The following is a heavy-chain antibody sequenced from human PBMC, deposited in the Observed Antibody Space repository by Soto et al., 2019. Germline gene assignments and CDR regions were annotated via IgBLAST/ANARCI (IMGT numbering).Heavy chain of an antibody. Sequence: GASVKVSCKASGYTFTSYYMHWVRQAPGQGLEWMGIINPSGGSTSYAQKFQGRVTMTRDTSTSTVYMELSSLRSEDTAVYYCALPAVAGFFAEYFQHWGQGTLVTVSS. CDR3: ALPAVAGFFAEYFQH. D-gene: IGHD6-19*01. CDR1: GYTFTSYY. V-gene: IGHV1-46*03. CDR2: INPSGGST. J-gene: IGHJ1*01.